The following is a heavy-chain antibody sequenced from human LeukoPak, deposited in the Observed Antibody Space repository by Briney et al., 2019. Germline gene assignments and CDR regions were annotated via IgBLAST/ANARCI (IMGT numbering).Heavy chain of an antibody. CDR2: IYTSGST. V-gene: IGHV4-61*02. CDR1: GGSISSGSYY. D-gene: IGHD2-8*01. Sequence: SETLSLTCTVSGGSISSGSYYWSWIRQPAGKGLEWIGRIYTSGSTNYDPSLKSRVTISVDTSKNQFSLKLSSVTAADTAVYYCARDLILWGQGTLVTVSS. J-gene: IGHJ4*02. CDR3: ARDLIL.